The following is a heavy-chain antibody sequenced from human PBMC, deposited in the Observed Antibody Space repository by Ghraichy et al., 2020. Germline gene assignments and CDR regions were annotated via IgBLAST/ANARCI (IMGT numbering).Heavy chain of an antibody. Sequence: GGSLRLSCAASGFTFSTYWMHWVRQAPGKGLVWISRINSDVSTTTYADSVKGRFTISRDSAKSTLYLQMNSLRAEDTAVYYCVRGYYYGMDVWGQGTTVTVSS. J-gene: IGHJ6*02. V-gene: IGHV3-74*01. CDR3: VRGYYYGMDV. CDR1: GFTFSTYW. CDR2: INSDVSTT.